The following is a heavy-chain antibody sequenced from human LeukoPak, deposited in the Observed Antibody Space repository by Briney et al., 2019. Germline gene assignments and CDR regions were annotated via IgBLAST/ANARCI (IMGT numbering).Heavy chain of an antibody. J-gene: IGHJ6*03. Sequence: GGSLSLSCAASGFTFSGYGMHWVRRSPGKGLEGVAVISHDGSNKYYADSVKGRFTIYRDNSKNTLYLQMDSLRAEDTAVYYCARGDYDYYYYMDVWGKGTTVTVSS. D-gene: IGHD4/OR15-4a*01. V-gene: IGHV3-30*19. CDR3: ARGDYDYYYYMDV. CDR1: GFTFSGYG. CDR2: ISHDGSNK.